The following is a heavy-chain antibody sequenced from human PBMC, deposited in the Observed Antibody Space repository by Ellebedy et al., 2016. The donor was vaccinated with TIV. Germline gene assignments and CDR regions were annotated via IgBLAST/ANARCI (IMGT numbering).Heavy chain of an antibody. CDR2: IIPILGIA. V-gene: IGHV1-69*04. Sequence: AASVKVSCKASGGTFSSYAISWVRQAPGQGLEWMGRIIPILGIANYAQKFQGRVTITADKSTSTAYMELSSLRSEDTAVYYCARDSGAYCGGDCYNIDYWGQGTLVTASS. CDR1: GGTFSSYA. J-gene: IGHJ4*02. D-gene: IGHD2-21*02. CDR3: ARDSGAYCGGDCYNIDY.